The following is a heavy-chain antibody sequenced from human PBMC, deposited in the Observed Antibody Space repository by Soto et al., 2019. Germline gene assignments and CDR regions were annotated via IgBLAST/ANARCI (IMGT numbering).Heavy chain of an antibody. CDR1: GFTFSSYA. V-gene: IGHV3-23*01. D-gene: IGHD3-22*01. J-gene: IGHJ3*02. Sequence: GGSLRLSCAASGFTFSSYAMSWVRQAPGKGLEWVSAISGSGGSTYYADSVKGRFTISRDNSKNTLYLQMNSLRAEDTAVYYCAKDHPQHDYDSSGFDAFDIWGQGTMVTVSS. CDR3: AKDHPQHDYDSSGFDAFDI. CDR2: ISGSGGST.